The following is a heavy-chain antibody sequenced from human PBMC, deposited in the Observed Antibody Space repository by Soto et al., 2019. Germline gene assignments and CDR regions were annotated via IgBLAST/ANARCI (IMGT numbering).Heavy chain of an antibody. J-gene: IGHJ4*02. CDR3: ARDGGRHSGGIDY. CDR1: GGTFSRYS. Sequence: QVQLVQSGAEVKKPGSSVKFSCQAAGGTFSRYSINWVRQAPGQGLEWMGEIIPIFGTANYAQKFQGRVTITADESTSTAYMELSSLRSEDTAVYYCARDGGRHSGGIDYWGQGTLVTVSS. D-gene: IGHD1-26*01. CDR2: IIPIFGTA. V-gene: IGHV1-69*01.